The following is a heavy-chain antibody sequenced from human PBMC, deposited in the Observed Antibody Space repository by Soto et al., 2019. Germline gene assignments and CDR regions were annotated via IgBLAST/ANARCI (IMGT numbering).Heavy chain of an antibody. V-gene: IGHV1-18*01. Sequence: ASVKVSCKASGYTFTSYGISWVRQAPGQGLEWMGWISAYNGNTNYAQKLQGRVTMTTDTSTSTAYMELRSLRSDDTAVYYCAREGRWVGERGGPNYYYYYMDVWGKGTTVTVSS. J-gene: IGHJ6*03. CDR2: ISAYNGNT. D-gene: IGHD2-15*01. CDR3: AREGRWVGERGGPNYYYYYMDV. CDR1: GYTFTSYG.